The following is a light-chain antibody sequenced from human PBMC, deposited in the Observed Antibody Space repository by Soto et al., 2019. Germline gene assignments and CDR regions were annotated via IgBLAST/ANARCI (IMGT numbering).Light chain of an antibody. V-gene: IGKV3-20*01. J-gene: IGKJ5*01. CDR2: GAS. CDR3: QQYGSSPPIT. CDR1: QSVSSSY. Sequence: EIVLTQPPGTLSLSPGERATLSCRASQSVSSSYLTWYQQKPGQAHRLLIYGASSKATGIPDRFSGSGSGKDFTLTISRLEPEDFAVYYCQQYGSSPPITFGQGTRLEIK.